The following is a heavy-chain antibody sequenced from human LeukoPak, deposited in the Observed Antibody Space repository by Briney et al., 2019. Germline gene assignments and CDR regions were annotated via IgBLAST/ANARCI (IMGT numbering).Heavy chain of an antibody. D-gene: IGHD6-6*01. J-gene: IGHJ4*02. V-gene: IGHV1-69*05. CDR1: GGTFNINA. Sequence: SVKVSCKASGGTFNINAISWIRQAPGQGLEWNGGIDPIDGAPHYAQNFQGRVTITTDESTNTVYMEMTGLTYQDTAMFYCARGSEQLHNWGQGTLVTVSS. CDR3: ARGSEQLHN. CDR2: IDPIDGAP.